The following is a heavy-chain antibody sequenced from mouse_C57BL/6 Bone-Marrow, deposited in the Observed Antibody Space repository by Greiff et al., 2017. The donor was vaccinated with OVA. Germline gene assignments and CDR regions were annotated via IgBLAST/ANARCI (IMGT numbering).Heavy chain of an antibody. CDR1: GYTFTSYG. CDR3: ARRNAY. Sequence: VQLQQSGAELARPGASVKLSCKASGYTFTSYGISWVKQRTGQGLEWIGEIYPRSGNTYYNEKFKGKATLTADNSSSTAYMELRSLTSEDSAVYFCARRNAYWGQGTLVTVSA. J-gene: IGHJ3*01. CDR2: IYPRSGNT. V-gene: IGHV1-81*01.